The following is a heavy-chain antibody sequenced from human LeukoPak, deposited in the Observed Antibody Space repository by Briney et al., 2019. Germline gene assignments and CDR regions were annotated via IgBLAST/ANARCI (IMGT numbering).Heavy chain of an antibody. CDR2: ISGSGGST. CDR1: GFTFSSYA. J-gene: IGHJ4*02. D-gene: IGHD2-2*01. CDR3: AKEWIVVVPAAMTANFDH. V-gene: IGHV3-23*01. Sequence: GGSLRLSCAASGFTFSSYAMSWVRQAPGKGLEWVSAISGSGGSTYYADSVKGRFTISRDNSKNTLYLQMNSLRAVDTAVYYCAKEWIVVVPAAMTANFDHWGQGTLVTVSS.